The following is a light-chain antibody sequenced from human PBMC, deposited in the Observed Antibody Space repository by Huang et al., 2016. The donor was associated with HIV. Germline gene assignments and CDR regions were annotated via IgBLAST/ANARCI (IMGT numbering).Light chain of an antibody. CDR3: QQYNDVPLT. J-gene: IGKJ4*01. CDR2: DFS. CDR1: QDISNH. Sequence: DIQMTQSPSSLSASIGDRVTITCKSNQDISNHLNGNKQRPGKSPNFLISDFSNLQIGVPSRFSGDGSGTHCTCTISSLQSEDIGTYYCQQYNDVPLTFGGGTKVNIK. V-gene: IGKV1-33*01.